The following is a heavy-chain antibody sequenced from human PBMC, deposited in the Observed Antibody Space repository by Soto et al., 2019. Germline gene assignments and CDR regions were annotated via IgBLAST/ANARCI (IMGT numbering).Heavy chain of an antibody. V-gene: IGHV3-23*01. Sequence: EVQLLESGGGLVQPGGSLRLSCAASGFTFSSSAMSWVRQAPGKGLEWVSVISGSGGSTYYVDSVKGRFTISRDNSKNTLYLQMNSLRAEDSAVYYCAKGGIGDFWSGYACFDYWGQGTLVTVSS. D-gene: IGHD3-3*01. CDR2: ISGSGGST. J-gene: IGHJ4*02. CDR3: AKGGIGDFWSGYACFDY. CDR1: GFTFSSSA.